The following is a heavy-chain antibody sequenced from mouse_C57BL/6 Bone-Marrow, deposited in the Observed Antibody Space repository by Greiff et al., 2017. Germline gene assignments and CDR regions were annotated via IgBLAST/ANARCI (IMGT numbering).Heavy chain of an antibody. CDR1: GFTFSDYG. Sequence: EVKLMESGGGLVKPGGSLKLSCAASGFTFSDYGMHWVRQAPEKGLEWVAYISSGSSTIYYADTVKGRFTISRDNAKNTLFLQMTSLRSEDTAMYYCARDYGSSGVYWYFEVWGTGTTVTVSS. CDR3: ARDYGSSGVYWYFEV. D-gene: IGHD1-1*01. J-gene: IGHJ1*03. CDR2: ISSGSSTI. V-gene: IGHV5-17*01.